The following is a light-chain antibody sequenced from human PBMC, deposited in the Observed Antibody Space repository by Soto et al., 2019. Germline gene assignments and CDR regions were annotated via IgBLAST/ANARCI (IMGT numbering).Light chain of an antibody. CDR2: KAS. Sequence: DIQMTQSASALSGYVGDRVTITCRASQTISSWLAWYQQKPGKAPKLLIYKASTLKSGVPSRFSGSGSGTEFTLTISSLQPDDFATYYCQHYNSYSEAFCQGTKVDIK. CDR1: QTISSW. V-gene: IGKV1-5*03. CDR3: QHYNSYSEA. J-gene: IGKJ1*01.